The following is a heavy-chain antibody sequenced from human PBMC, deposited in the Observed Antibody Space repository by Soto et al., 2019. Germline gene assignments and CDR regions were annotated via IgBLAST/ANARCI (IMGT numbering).Heavy chain of an antibody. CDR2: MNPNSGNT. Sequence: ASVKVSCKASGYTFTSYDINWVRQATGQGLEWMGWMNPNSGNTGYAQKFQGRVTMTRNTSISTAYMELSSLRSEDTAVYYCARRGSYSSSWYNWFDPWGQGTLVTVSS. D-gene: IGHD6-13*01. J-gene: IGHJ5*02. CDR1: GYTFTSYD. V-gene: IGHV1-8*01. CDR3: ARRGSYSSSWYNWFDP.